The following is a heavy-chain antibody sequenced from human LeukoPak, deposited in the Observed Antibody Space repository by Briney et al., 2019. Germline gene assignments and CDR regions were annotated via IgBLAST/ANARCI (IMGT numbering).Heavy chain of an antibody. J-gene: IGHJ4*02. Sequence: ASVKVSCKASGYTFTSYGISWVRQAPGQGLEWMGWISAYNGNTNYAQKLQGRVTMTTDTSTSTAYMELRSLRSDDTAVYYCARFDRNRRQAAALPYWGQGTLVTVSS. V-gene: IGHV1-18*01. CDR3: ARFDRNRRQAAALPY. D-gene: IGHD6-13*01. CDR2: ISAYNGNT. CDR1: GYTFTSYG.